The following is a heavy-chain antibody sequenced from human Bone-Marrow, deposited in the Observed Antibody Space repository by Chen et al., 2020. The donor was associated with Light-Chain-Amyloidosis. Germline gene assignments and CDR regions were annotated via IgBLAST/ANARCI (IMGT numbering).Heavy chain of an antibody. CDR3: ARDRTPAAPRKKNAFDI. Sequence: QVQLVQSGAEVKKPGASEKVSCKASGYTFTSYDINWVRQATGQGLEWMGWMNPNSGGTNYAQKFQGRVTMTRDTSISTAYMELSRLRSDDTAVYYCARDRTPAAPRKKNAFDIWGQGTMVTVSS. J-gene: IGHJ3*02. V-gene: IGHV1-2*02. CDR1: GYTFTSYD. CDR2: MNPNSGGT. D-gene: IGHD6-13*01.